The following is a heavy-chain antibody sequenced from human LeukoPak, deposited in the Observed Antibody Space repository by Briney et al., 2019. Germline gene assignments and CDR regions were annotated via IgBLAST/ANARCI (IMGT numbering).Heavy chain of an antibody. J-gene: IGHJ5*02. CDR2: IRSEPKNFAT. Sequence: PAGSLTLSCVGFGFSFSDSAIHWVRQAAGKGLEWVGRIRSEPKNFATAYAASVRGRFTISRDDPKNTAYLQMDGLKNEDTALHYCLSTNSTPGGNWFDPWGQGTLVTVSS. CDR1: GFSFSDSA. V-gene: IGHV3-73*01. CDR3: LSTNSTPGGNWFDP. D-gene: IGHD2-8*01.